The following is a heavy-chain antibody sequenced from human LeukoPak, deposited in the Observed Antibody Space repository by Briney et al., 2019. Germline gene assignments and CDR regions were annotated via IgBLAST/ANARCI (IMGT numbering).Heavy chain of an antibody. CDR3: ARYRGSSTWFDP. Sequence: PSETLSLTCTVSGGSISSYYWSWIRQPPGKGLEWIGYIYYSGSTNYNPSLKSRVTISVDTSKNQFSLKLSSVTAADAAVYYCARYRGSSTWFDPWGQGTLVTVSS. CDR2: IYYSGST. J-gene: IGHJ5*02. V-gene: IGHV4-59*01. D-gene: IGHD6-6*01. CDR1: GGSISSYY.